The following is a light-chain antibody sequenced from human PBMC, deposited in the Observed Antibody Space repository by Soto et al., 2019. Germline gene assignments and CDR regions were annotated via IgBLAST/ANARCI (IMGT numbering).Light chain of an antibody. CDR1: QSIYKW. CDR2: EAA. J-gene: IGKJ4*01. V-gene: IGKV1-5*01. CDR3: QQYNSFPLT. Sequence: DIQMTQSPSTLSASIGDTVTISCRASQSIYKWLAWYQQKPQKAPKVLIFEAAGLESGVSSRFRGSGSGTEFTLTISGLKPDDLATYYCQQYNSFPLTFRGGTTVEL.